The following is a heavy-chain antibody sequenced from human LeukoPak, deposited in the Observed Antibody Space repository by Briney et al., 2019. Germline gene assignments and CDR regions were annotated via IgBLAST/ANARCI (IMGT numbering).Heavy chain of an antibody. V-gene: IGHV3-53*04. CDR3: ARWRPIDAFDI. J-gene: IGHJ3*02. Sequence: GGSLRLSCAASGFTVSRNYMNWVRQAPGKGLVWVSLLSSTGNTSYADSVKGRFTISRHNSKNTLYLQVNSLRPEDTAMYYCARWRPIDAFDIWGQGTMVIVSS. CDR2: LSSTGNT. CDR1: GFTVSRNY. D-gene: IGHD3-3*01.